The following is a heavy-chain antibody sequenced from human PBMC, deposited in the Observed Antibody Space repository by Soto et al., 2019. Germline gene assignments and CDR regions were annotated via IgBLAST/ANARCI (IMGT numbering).Heavy chain of an antibody. D-gene: IGHD2-2*01. CDR2: INHSGST. CDR3: ARGTIVVVPAAIWRGYYYYMDV. V-gene: IGHV4-34*01. Sequence: SETLSLTCAVYGGSFSGYYWSWIRQPPGKGLEWIGEINHSGSTNYNPSLKSRVTISVDTSKNQFSLKLSSVTAADTAVYYCARGTIVVVPAAIWRGYYYYMDVWGKGTTVTVSS. J-gene: IGHJ6*03. CDR1: GGSFSGYY.